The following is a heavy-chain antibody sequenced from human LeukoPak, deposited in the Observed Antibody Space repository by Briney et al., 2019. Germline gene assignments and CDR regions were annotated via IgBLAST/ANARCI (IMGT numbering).Heavy chain of an antibody. D-gene: IGHD6-6*01. CDR2: INTGNGNT. CDR1: GYTFISYT. CDR3: ARRGSIAAREYYFDY. J-gene: IGHJ4*02. V-gene: IGHV1-3*04. Sequence: ASVKVSCKASGYTFISYTLHWVRQAPGQRLEWMGWINTGNGNTKYSQKFQGRVTITRDTSASTTYMELGNLGSEDTAVYYCARRGSIAAREYYFDYWGQGTLVTVSS.